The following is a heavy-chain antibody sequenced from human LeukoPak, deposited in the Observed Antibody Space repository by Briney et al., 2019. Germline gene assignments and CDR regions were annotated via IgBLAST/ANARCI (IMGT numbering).Heavy chain of an antibody. CDR2: IYYSGST. Sequence: PSDTLSLTCSVSGGSLSSFYWSWIRQPPGKGLEWIGYIYYSGSTNYNPPLKSRVTISVDTSKNQFSLKLSSVTAADTAVYYCARETRNQLWLHYYYYMDVWGKGTTVTVSS. CDR1: GGSLSSFY. CDR3: ARETRNQLWLHYYYYMDV. J-gene: IGHJ6*03. D-gene: IGHD5-18*01. V-gene: IGHV4-59*01.